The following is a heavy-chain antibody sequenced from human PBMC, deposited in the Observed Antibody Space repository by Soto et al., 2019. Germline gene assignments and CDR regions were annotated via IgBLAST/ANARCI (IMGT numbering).Heavy chain of an antibody. CDR1: GFILSSYG. J-gene: IGHJ3*02. CDR3: ARDIGDQTGRWTDAFDI. D-gene: IGHD2-15*01. V-gene: IGHV3-33*01. Sequence: PGGSLRHYCAASGFILSSYGMHWVRKAPGKGLECVAVIWYDGTNKYYEDSVKGPFTITKDNSKNTLYVQRNSLRAEDTAIYYCARDIGDQTGRWTDAFDIWGQGTRVT. CDR2: IWYDGTNK.